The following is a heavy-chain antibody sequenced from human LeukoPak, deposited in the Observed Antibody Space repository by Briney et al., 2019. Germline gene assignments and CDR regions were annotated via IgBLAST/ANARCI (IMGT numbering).Heavy chain of an antibody. Sequence: SVKVSCKASGGTFSSYAISWVRQAPGQGLEWMGRIIPILGIANYAQKFQGRVTITADKSTSTAYMELSSLRSEDTAVYYCARTSGVAGTAPSGYWGQGTLVTVSS. CDR2: IIPILGIA. CDR3: ARTSGVAGTAPSGY. D-gene: IGHD6-19*01. J-gene: IGHJ4*02. V-gene: IGHV1-69*04. CDR1: GGTFSSYA.